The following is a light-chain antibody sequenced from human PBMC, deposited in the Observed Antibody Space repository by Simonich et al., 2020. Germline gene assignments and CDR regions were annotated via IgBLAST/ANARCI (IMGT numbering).Light chain of an antibody. V-gene: IGKV1-9*01. CDR1: QGISSY. CDR3: QQLNSYPRFT. Sequence: IQLTQSPSFLSASVGGRVTITCRASQGISSYLAWYQQKPGKAPKLLIYAASTLQSGVPSRFSGSGSGTEFTLTISSLQPEDFATYYCQQLNSYPRFTFGQGTKLEIK. J-gene: IGKJ2*01. CDR2: AAS.